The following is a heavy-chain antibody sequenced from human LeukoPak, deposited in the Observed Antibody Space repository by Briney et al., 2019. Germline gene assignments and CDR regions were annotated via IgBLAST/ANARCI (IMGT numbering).Heavy chain of an antibody. CDR1: GGSISSSSYY. CDR3: ARRAHAAYSSSWYENY. CDR2: IYYSGST. D-gene: IGHD6-13*01. J-gene: IGHJ4*02. V-gene: IGHV4-39*01. Sequence: SETLSLTCTVSGGSISSSSYYWGWIRQPPGKGLEWIGSIYYSGSTYYNPSLKSRVTISVDTSKNQFSLKLSSVTAADTAVYYCARRAHAAYSSSWYENYWGQGTLVTVSS.